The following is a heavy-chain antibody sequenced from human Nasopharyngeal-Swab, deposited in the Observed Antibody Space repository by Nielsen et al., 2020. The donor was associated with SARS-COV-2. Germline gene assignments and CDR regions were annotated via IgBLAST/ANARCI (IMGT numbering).Heavy chain of an antibody. J-gene: IGHJ4*02. Sequence: ASVKVSCKASGYTFTSYYMHWVRQAPGQGLEWMGIINPSGGSTNYAQKLQGRVTMTTDTSTSTAYMELRSLRSDDTAVYYCAREGYSGYDYDYWGQGTLVTVSS. CDR2: INPSGGST. D-gene: IGHD5-12*01. CDR1: GYTFTSYY. V-gene: IGHV1-46*01. CDR3: AREGYSGYDYDY.